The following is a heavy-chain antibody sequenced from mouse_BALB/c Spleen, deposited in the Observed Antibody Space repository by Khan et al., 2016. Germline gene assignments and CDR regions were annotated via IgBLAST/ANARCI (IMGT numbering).Heavy chain of an antibody. J-gene: IGHJ1*01. V-gene: IGHV3-2*02. Sequence: EVQLQESGPGLVKPSQSLSLTCTVTGYSITSDYAWNWIRQFPGNKLEWMGYISYSGSTSYNPSLKSRISITRDTSKNQFFLQLNSVTTEDTATYYCARGHYYGDWYFDVWGAGTTVTVSS. CDR2: ISYSGST. CDR1: GYSITSDYA. D-gene: IGHD1-2*01. CDR3: ARGHYYGDWYFDV.